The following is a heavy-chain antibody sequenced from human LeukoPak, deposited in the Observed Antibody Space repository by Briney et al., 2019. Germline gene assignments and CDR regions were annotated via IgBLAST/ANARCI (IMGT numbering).Heavy chain of an antibody. Sequence: NASETLSLTCTVSGGSISTYHWSWIRQPPGKGLEWIGYIHYSGSTNHNPSLKSRVTISVDTSKNQFSLKLRSVTAADTAVYYCARHYHSSGYWYYFDYWGQGTLVAVSS. CDR3: ARHYHSSGYWYYFDY. D-gene: IGHD3-22*01. CDR1: GGSISTYH. V-gene: IGHV4-59*08. J-gene: IGHJ4*02. CDR2: IHYSGST.